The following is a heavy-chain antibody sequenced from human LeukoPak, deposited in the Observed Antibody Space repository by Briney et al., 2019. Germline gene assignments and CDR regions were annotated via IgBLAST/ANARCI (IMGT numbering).Heavy chain of an antibody. CDR3: AKDHLYYDSSGYLDY. V-gene: IGHV3-30*02. Sequence: GGSLRLSCAASGFTFSSYGMHWVHQAPGKGLEWVAFIRYDGSNKYYADSVKGRFTISRDNSKNTLYLQMNSLRAEDTAVYYCAKDHLYYDSSGYLDYWGQGTLVTVSS. J-gene: IGHJ4*02. D-gene: IGHD3-22*01. CDR1: GFTFSSYG. CDR2: IRYDGSNK.